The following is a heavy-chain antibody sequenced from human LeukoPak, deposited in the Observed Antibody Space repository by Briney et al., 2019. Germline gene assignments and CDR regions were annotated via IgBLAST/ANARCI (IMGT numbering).Heavy chain of an antibody. CDR1: GFIFSRNW. V-gene: IGHV3-7*01. CDR3: ARDHDILTGYTFDY. D-gene: IGHD3-9*01. J-gene: IGHJ4*02. Sequence: GGSLRLSCAASGFIFSRNWMTWVRQAPGKGLEWVANIKQDGSEKYYVDSVKGRFTISRDNAKNSLYLQMNSLRAEDTAVYYCARDHDILTGYTFDYWGQGTLVTVSS. CDR2: IKQDGSEK.